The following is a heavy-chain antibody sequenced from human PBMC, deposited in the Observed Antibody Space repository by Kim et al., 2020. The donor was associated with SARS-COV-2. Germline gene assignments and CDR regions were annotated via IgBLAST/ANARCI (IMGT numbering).Heavy chain of an antibody. CDR2: INHSGST. J-gene: IGHJ6*04. D-gene: IGHD1-20*01. Sequence: SETLSLTCAVYGGSFSGYYWSWIRQPPGKGLEWIGEINHSGSTNYNPSLKSRVTISVDTSKNQFSLKLSSVTAADTAVYYCARFVGCTWNDGGMDGCGIG. V-gene: IGHV4-34*01. CDR3: ARFVGCTWNDGGMDG. CDR1: GGSFSGYY.